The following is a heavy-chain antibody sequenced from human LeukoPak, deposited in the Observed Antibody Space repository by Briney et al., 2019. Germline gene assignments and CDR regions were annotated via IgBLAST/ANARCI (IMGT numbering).Heavy chain of an antibody. CDR3: ARDGRENRPPYMEWLVLSGNNWFDP. D-gene: IGHD6-19*01. CDR1: GGTFSSYA. CDR2: IIPIFGTA. V-gene: IGHV1-69*05. Sequence: ASVKVSCKASGGTFSSYAISRVRQAPGQGLEWMGGIIPIFGTASYAQKFQGRVTMTRDTSTSTVYMELSSLRSEDTAVYYCARDGRENRPPYMEWLVLSGNNWFDPWGQGTLVTVSS. J-gene: IGHJ5*02.